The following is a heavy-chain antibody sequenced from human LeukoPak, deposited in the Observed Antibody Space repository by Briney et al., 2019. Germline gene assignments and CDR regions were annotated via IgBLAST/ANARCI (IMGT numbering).Heavy chain of an antibody. CDR1: SGSIGTFY. CDR2: IYYSGST. V-gene: IGHV4-59*08. CDR3: ARNSRWHPPDY. Sequence: SETLSLTCTVSSGSIGTFYWGWIRQPPGKGLEWIAYIYYSGSTNYNPSLKSRVTMSLDTSKNQFSLKLSSVTAADTAVYYCARNSRWHPPDYWGQGTLVTVSS. D-gene: IGHD5-24*01. J-gene: IGHJ4*02.